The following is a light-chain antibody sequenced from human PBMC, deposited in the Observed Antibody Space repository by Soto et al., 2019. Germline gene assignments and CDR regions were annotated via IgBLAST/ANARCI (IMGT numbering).Light chain of an antibody. CDR1: QTISSW. CDR3: QQYDTLKVT. CDR2: DAS. Sequence: DIQMTQSPSTLSGSVGDRVTITCRASQTISSWLAWYQQKPGKAPKLLIYDASNLETGVPSRFSGRGYGTDFTFTISSLQPEDFATYFCQQYDTLKVTFGPGTKVDIK. J-gene: IGKJ3*01. V-gene: IGKV1-5*01.